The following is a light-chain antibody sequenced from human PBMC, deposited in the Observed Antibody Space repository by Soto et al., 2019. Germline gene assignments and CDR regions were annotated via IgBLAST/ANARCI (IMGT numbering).Light chain of an antibody. CDR3: QQYAYSPPT. Sequence: EVVLTQSPGTLSLSPGERATLSCRASQSVSSSYLAWYQQKPGQAPRLLIYGASSRATDIPDRFSGGGSGTDFTLTISRLEPEDFAVYFCQQYAYSPPTFGPGTKVDIK. CDR2: GAS. V-gene: IGKV3-20*01. CDR1: QSVSSSY. J-gene: IGKJ3*01.